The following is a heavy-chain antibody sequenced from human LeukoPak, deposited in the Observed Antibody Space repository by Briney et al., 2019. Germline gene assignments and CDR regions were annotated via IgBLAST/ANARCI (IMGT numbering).Heavy chain of an antibody. CDR3: ASEGQLWSYVFDY. CDR2: IYYSGST. Sequence: SETLSLTCAVSGGSISSSSYYSGWIRQPPGKGLGWIGSIYYSGSTYYNPSLKSRVTISVDTSKNQFSLKLSSVTAADTAVYYCASEGQLWSYVFDYWGQGTLVTVSS. D-gene: IGHD5-18*01. J-gene: IGHJ4*02. CDR1: GGSISSSSYY. V-gene: IGHV4-39*01.